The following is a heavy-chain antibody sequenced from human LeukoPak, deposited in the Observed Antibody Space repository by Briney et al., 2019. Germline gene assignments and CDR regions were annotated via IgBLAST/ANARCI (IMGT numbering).Heavy chain of an antibody. D-gene: IGHD6-13*01. CDR3: AGASSSPLLYYYYYYMDA. Sequence: GGSLRLSCAASGFTFDDYGMSWVRQAPGKGLEWVSGINWNGGSTGYADSVKGRFTISRDNAKNSLYLQMNSLRAEDTALYYCAGASSSPLLYYYYYYMDAWGKGTTVTVSS. CDR2: INWNGGST. J-gene: IGHJ6*03. CDR1: GFTFDDYG. V-gene: IGHV3-20*04.